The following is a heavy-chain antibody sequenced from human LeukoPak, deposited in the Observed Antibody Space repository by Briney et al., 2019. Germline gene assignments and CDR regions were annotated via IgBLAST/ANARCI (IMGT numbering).Heavy chain of an antibody. CDR3: TSSRLGTPSAFDI. CDR2: IKSKTDGGTT. D-gene: IGHD1-1*01. V-gene: IGHV3-15*01. J-gene: IGHJ3*02. Sequence: GGSLRLSCAASVSNAWMSWVRQAPGKGLEWVGRIKSKTDGGTTDYGAPVKGRFTISRDDSKTTLFLQMNSLKTEDTAVYYCTSSRLGTPSAFDIWGQGTMVTVSS. CDR1: VSNAW.